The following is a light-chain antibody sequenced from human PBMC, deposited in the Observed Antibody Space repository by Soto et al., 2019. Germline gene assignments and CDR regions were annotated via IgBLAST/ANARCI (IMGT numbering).Light chain of an antibody. CDR3: SSYTGSSTHVV. Sequence: QSALTQPASVSGSPGQSITISCTGTSSDVGGYNYVSWYQHHPGKAPKLMIFEVSNRPSGISNRFSGSKSGNTASLTISGLRAEDEADYYCSSYTGSSTHVVFGGGTKVTVL. V-gene: IGLV2-14*01. J-gene: IGLJ2*01. CDR2: EVS. CDR1: SSDVGGYNY.